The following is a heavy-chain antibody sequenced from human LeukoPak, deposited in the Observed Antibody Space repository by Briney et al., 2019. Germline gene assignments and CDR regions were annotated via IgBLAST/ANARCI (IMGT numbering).Heavy chain of an antibody. CDR2: ISSNSRYR. V-gene: IGHV3-21*06. Sequence: GSLRLSCAASGFNFNTYSMNWVRQAPGKGLEWVSSISSNSRYRYYADSMRGRFTISRDNAKNSLYLQMNSLKPEDTAVYYCARVAEAAAFDSWGQGTLVTVSS. CDR3: ARVAEAAAFDS. D-gene: IGHD6-13*01. J-gene: IGHJ4*02. CDR1: GFNFNTYS.